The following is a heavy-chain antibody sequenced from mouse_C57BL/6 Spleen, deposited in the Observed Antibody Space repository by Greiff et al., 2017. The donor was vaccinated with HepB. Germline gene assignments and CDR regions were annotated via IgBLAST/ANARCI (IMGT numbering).Heavy chain of an antibody. CDR1: GYTFTDYN. CDR3: ASGYYGTPFAY. V-gene: IGHV1-18*01. D-gene: IGHD1-1*01. CDR2: INPNNGGT. Sequence: VQLKQSGPELVKPGASVKIPCKASGYTFTDYNMDWVKQSHGKSLEWIGDINPNNGGTIYNQKFKGKATLTVDKSSSTAYMELRSLTSEDTAVYYFASGYYGTPFAYWGQGTLVTVSA. J-gene: IGHJ3*01.